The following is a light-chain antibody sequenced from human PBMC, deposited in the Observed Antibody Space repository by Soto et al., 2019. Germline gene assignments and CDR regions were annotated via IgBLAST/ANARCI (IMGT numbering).Light chain of an antibody. Sequence: EIVLTQSPGPLSLSPGERATLSCRASQTINSSYVAWYQQKPGQAPRLLIYGASSRATGIPDRFSGSGSGTDFTLTISRLEPEDFAVYYCQQYSSSPTFGGGTKVEIK. CDR1: QTINSSY. CDR3: QQYSSSPT. V-gene: IGKV3-20*01. CDR2: GAS. J-gene: IGKJ4*01.